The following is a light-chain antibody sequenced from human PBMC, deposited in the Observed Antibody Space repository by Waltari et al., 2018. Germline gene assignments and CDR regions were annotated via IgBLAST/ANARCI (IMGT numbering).Light chain of an antibody. J-gene: IGKJ2*01. CDR1: QSVSSN. CDR2: DAS. CDR3: QQYNYYYT. Sequence: EIVMTQSPATLSVSPGERATLSGRASQSVSSNLAWYQQKPGQAPRLLMYDASTRATGIPARFSGSGSVTEFTLTISSVQSEDFAVYFCQQYNYYYTFGQGTKLEIK. V-gene: IGKV3-15*01.